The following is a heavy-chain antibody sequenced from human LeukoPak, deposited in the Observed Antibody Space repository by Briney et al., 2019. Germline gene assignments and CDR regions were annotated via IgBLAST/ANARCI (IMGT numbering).Heavy chain of an antibody. CDR1: GFTFTTYW. CDR3: ARVIVVVTGNYMDV. V-gene: IGHV3-7*01. Sequence: GGSLRLSCAASGFTFTTYWMGWVRQAPGKGLEWVANIKQDGSEKYYVDSVKGRFTISRDNAKNSLYLQMNSLRAEDTAVYYCARVIVVVTGNYMDVWGKGTTVTISS. D-gene: IGHD2-21*02. J-gene: IGHJ6*03. CDR2: IKQDGSEK.